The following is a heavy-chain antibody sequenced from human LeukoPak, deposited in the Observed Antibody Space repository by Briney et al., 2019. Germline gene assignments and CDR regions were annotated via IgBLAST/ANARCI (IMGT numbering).Heavy chain of an antibody. V-gene: IGHV3-43D*03. CDR2: ISWDGAGT. Sequence: GGSLRLSCAASGFNFDDYAMHWVRQAPGKGLEWVSLISWDGAGTYYADSVKGRFTISRDNSKNSLYLQMNSLRAEDTALYYCAKGGYCTGTSCYTYIDVWGKGTTVTVSS. D-gene: IGHD2-2*02. CDR3: AKGGYCTGTSCYTYIDV. CDR1: GFNFDDYA. J-gene: IGHJ6*03.